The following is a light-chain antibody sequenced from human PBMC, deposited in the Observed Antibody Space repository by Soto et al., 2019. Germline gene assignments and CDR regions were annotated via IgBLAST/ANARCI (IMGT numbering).Light chain of an antibody. CDR1: SGHSSYI. J-gene: IGLJ3*02. CDR2: LEGSGSY. Sequence: QSVLTQSSSASASLGSSVKLTCTLSSGHSSYIIAWHQQQPGKAPRYLMKLEGSGSYNKGSGVPDRFSGSSSGADHYLTISNLQFDDEADYYCETWDSNTHTVFGGGTKLTVL. V-gene: IGLV4-60*02. CDR3: ETWDSNTHTV.